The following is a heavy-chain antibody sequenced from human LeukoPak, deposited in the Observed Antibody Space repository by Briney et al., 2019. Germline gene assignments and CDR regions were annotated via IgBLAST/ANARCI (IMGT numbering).Heavy chain of an antibody. CDR2: IHYGGST. Sequence: SETLSLTCTVSGGSVNNYYWSWIRQPPGKGLEWIGYIHYGGSTSYNPSLKSRVIISLDTSKNQFSLRLTSVTAADTAVYYCARFSGSYYQYWGQGTLVTVSS. V-gene: IGHV4-59*02. D-gene: IGHD2-15*01. CDR3: ARFSGSYYQY. CDR1: GGSVNNYY. J-gene: IGHJ4*02.